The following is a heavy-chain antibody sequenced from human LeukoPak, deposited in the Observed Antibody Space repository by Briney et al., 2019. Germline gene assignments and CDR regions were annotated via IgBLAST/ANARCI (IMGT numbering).Heavy chain of an antibody. J-gene: IGHJ4*02. Sequence: PSETLSLTCTVSGGSISSSSYYWGWIRQPPGKGLEWIGSIYYSGSTYYNPSLKSRVTISVDTSKNQFSLKLSSVTAADTAVYYCARDPKDIETPITVFDYWGQGTLVTVSS. CDR1: GGSISSSSYY. CDR2: IYYSGST. CDR3: ARDPKDIETPITVFDY. D-gene: IGHD5-12*01. V-gene: IGHV4-39*07.